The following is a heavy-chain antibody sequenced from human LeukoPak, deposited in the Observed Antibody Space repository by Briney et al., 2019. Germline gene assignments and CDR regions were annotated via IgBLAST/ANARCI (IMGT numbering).Heavy chain of an antibody. CDR3: ARGSTYYDSSGQVPFDY. V-gene: IGHV3-48*01. D-gene: IGHD3-22*01. CDR2: ISGSSSTI. CDR1: GGTFSSYS. J-gene: IGHJ4*02. Sequence: SCKASGGTFSSYSMNWVRQAPGKGLEWGSYISGSSSTIYYADSVKGRFTISRDNGKNTLYLQMNSLRAEDTAVYYCARGSTYYDSSGQVPFDYWGQGTLVTVSS.